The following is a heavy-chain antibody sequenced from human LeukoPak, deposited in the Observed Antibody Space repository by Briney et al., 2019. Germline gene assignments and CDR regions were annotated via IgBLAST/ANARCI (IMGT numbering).Heavy chain of an antibody. V-gene: IGHV3-21*01. CDR2: ISSSSSYI. CDR3: ARDTVSVYSSGRDV. J-gene: IGHJ6*04. CDR1: GFTFSSYS. D-gene: IGHD6-19*01. Sequence: GGSLRLSRAASGFTFSSYSMNWVRQAPGKGLEWVSSISSSSSYIYYADSVKGRFTISRDNAKNSLYLQMNSLRAEDTAVYYCARDTVSVYSSGRDVWGKGTTVTISS.